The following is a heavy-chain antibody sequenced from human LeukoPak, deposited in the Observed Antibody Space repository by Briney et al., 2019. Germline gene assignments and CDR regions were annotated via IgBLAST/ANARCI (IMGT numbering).Heavy chain of an antibody. D-gene: IGHD6-19*01. CDR1: VYTFTSYD. Sequence: ASVKVSCKASVYTFTSYDINWVRQATGQGLEWMGWMNPNGGNTGYAQKFQGRVTMTRNTSISTAYMELSSLRSEDTAVYYCARGRRYSSAPFGYWGQGTLVTVSS. CDR3: ARGRRYSSAPFGY. J-gene: IGHJ4*02. CDR2: MNPNGGNT. V-gene: IGHV1-8*01.